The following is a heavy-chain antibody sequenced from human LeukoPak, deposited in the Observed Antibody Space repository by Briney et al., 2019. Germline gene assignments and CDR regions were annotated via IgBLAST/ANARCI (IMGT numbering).Heavy chain of an antibody. CDR3: ARDLLAARPGWFDP. V-gene: IGHV1-18*01. D-gene: IGHD6-6*01. CDR2: ISVYNGNT. Sequence: ASVEVSCKTSGYTFSTYGVNWVRQAPGQGLEWMGWISVYNGNTRYAQKFQGRVTMRTDTSTSTASLELRSLRSDDTAVYYCARDLLAARPGWFDPWGQGTLVTVSS. J-gene: IGHJ5*02. CDR1: GYTFSTYG.